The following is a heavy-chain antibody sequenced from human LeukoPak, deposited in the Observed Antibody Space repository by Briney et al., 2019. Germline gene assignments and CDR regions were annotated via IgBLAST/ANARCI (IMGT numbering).Heavy chain of an antibody. CDR3: ARDHISGYELYYFDY. D-gene: IGHD5-12*01. CDR2: ISYDGSNK. CDR1: GFTFSSYA. Sequence: QPGRSLRLSCAASGFTFSSYAMHWVRQAPGEGREGVAVISYDGSNKYYADSVKGRFTISRDNSKNTLYLQMNSLRAEDTAVYYCARDHISGYELYYFDYWGQGTLVTVSS. J-gene: IGHJ4*02. V-gene: IGHV3-30*04.